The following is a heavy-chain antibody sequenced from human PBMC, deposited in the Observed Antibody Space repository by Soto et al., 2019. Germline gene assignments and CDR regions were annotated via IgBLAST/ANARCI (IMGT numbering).Heavy chain of an antibody. CDR1: GYSFPSYW. Sequence: PGESLKISCKGSGYSFPSYWIGWVRQMPGKGREWMGIVYPGDSDTRYSPSFQGQVTISADKSISTAYLQWSSLKASDTAMYYCARLSGCNNGVCYQFDYWGQGTLVTVYS. CDR3: ARLSGCNNGVCYQFDY. D-gene: IGHD2-8*01. V-gene: IGHV5-51*01. J-gene: IGHJ4*02. CDR2: VYPGDSDT.